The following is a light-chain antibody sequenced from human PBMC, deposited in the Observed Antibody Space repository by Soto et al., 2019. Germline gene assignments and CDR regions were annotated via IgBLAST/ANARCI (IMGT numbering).Light chain of an antibody. CDR2: DVS. CDR1: QSVSSS. V-gene: IGKV3-11*01. CDR3: QQRTNWLS. Sequence: EIVLTQSPATLSLSPGERATLSCRASQSVSSSLAWYQQKPGQAPRLLIYDVSKRATGIPARFSGSGSGTDFTLTISSLEPEDFAVYYCQQRTNWLSFGGGTKVDIK. J-gene: IGKJ4*01.